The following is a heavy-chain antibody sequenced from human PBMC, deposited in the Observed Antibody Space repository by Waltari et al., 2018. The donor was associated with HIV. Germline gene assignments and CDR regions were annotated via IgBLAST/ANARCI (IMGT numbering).Heavy chain of an antibody. CDR3: ASARETMGVDFDS. V-gene: IGHV1-69*08. CDR1: GGAFVSHT. D-gene: IGHD3-10*01. CDR2: AIPMFGTA. Sequence: LVQSGAEVKKPGSSVKVSCKASGGAFVSHTINWVRQAPGQGLEWMGRAIPMFGTANYAQKFQGRVTITADKSTSTAYMELNGLRFDDTAVYYCASARETMGVDFDSWGQGTLVTVS. J-gene: IGHJ5*01.